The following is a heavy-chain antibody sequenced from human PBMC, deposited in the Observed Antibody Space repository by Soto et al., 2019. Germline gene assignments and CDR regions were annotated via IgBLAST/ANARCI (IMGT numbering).Heavy chain of an antibody. V-gene: IGHV3-23*01. D-gene: IGHD3-3*01. CDR3: AKDRSPERITIFGVVVFYYMDV. J-gene: IGHJ6*03. Sequence: GGSLRLSCAASGFTFGSYAMSWVRQAPGKGLEWVSAISGSGGSTYYADSVKGRFTISRDNSKNTLYLQMNSLRAEDTAVYYCAKDRSPERITIFGVVVFYYMDVWGKGTTVTVSS. CDR1: GFTFGSYA. CDR2: ISGSGGST.